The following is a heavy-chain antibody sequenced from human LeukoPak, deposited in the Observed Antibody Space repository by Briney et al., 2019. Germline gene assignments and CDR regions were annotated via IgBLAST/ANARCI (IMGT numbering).Heavy chain of an antibody. CDR3: ARHRSGSTRFDP. J-gene: IGHJ5*02. Sequence: KTSETLSLTCIVSGGSISNYYWSWFRQPPGKGLEWIGYIYQTGATSYNPSLKSRVTISIDTSKNQFSLKLSSVTATDTAVYYCARHRSGSTRFDPWGQGTLVTVSS. CDR2: IYQTGAT. CDR1: GGSISNYY. D-gene: IGHD3-16*02. V-gene: IGHV4-59*08.